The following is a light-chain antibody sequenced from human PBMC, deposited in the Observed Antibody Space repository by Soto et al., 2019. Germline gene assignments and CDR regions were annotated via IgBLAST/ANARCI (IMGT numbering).Light chain of an antibody. V-gene: IGLV2-23*02. CDR2: EVN. CDR1: SSDIGNYHL. Sequence: QSVLTQPASVSGSPGHSITISCAGTSSDIGNYHLVSWYQQHPGKAPKLIICEVNKRPSGISDRFSGSKSGNTASLTISGLQAEDEADYYCCSYAGTVAYVFGSGTQLTVL. CDR3: CSYAGTVAYV. J-gene: IGLJ1*01.